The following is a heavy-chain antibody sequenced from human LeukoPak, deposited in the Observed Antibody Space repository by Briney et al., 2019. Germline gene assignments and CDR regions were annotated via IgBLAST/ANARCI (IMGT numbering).Heavy chain of an antibody. V-gene: IGHV1-18*01. CDR1: GYTFTSYG. CDR3: ARDYDPLYYYDSSGAYNWFDP. J-gene: IGHJ5*02. CDR2: ISAYNGNT. D-gene: IGHD3-22*01. Sequence: GASVKVSCKASGYTFTSYGISWVRQAPGQGLEWMGWISAYNGNTNYAQKLQGRVTMTTDTSTSTAYMELRSLRSDDTAVCYCARDYDPLYYYDSSGAYNWFDPWGQGTLVTVSS.